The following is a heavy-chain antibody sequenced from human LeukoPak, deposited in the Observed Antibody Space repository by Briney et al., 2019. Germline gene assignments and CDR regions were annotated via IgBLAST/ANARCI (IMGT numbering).Heavy chain of an antibody. V-gene: IGHV1-2*02. D-gene: IGHD6-13*01. CDR3: TAVYYCARSSGRAAAGVDY. Sequence: ASVKVSCKASGYTFTGYYMHWVRQAPGQGLEWMGWINPNSGGTNYAQKFQGRVTMTRDTSISTAYMEMKRLRSDDTLRSDDTAVYYCARSSGRAAAGVDYWGQGTLVTVSS. CDR2: INPNSGGT. CDR1: GYTFTGYY. J-gene: IGHJ4*02.